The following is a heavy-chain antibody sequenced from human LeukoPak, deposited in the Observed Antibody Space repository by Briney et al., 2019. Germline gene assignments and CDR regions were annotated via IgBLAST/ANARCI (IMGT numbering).Heavy chain of an antibody. CDR1: GGSVSSGSYY. CDR3: ARNRDYYDSSGYYWPAFDI. J-gene: IGHJ3*02. CDR2: IYYSGST. Sequence: SETLSLTCTVSGGSVSSGSYYWSWIRQPPGKGLEWIGYIYYSGSTNYNPSLKSRVTISVDTSKNQFSLKLSSVTAADTAVYYCARNRDYYDSSGYYWPAFDIWGQGTMVTVSS. V-gene: IGHV4-61*01. D-gene: IGHD3-22*01.